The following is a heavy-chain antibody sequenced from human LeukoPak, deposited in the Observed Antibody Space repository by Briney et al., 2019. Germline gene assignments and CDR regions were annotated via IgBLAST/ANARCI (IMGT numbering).Heavy chain of an antibody. Sequence: PGGSLRLSCAASGFTFSSYGMRWVRQAPGKGLEWVAVTWYDGRNNYYAASVKGRFTISRDNSKNTLYLQMNSLRAEDTAVYYCARERSSWHTYGMDVWGQGTTVTVSS. CDR1: GFTFSSYG. V-gene: IGHV3-33*01. J-gene: IGHJ6*02. CDR3: ARERSSWHTYGMDV. CDR2: TWYDGRNN. D-gene: IGHD6-13*01.